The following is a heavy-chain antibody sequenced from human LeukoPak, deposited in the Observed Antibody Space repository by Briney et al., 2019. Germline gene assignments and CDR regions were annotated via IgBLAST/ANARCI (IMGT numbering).Heavy chain of an antibody. J-gene: IGHJ4*02. CDR2: ISSSGTPI. Sequence: PGGSLRLSCAASGFTFNSYEMNWVRQAPGKGLEWVSYISSSGTPIHYADSVKGRFTISRDNAKNSLFLQMNSLRAEDTAVYYCAREKTACGGDCYDSWGQGTLVTVSS. CDR3: AREKTACGGDCYDS. D-gene: IGHD2-21*01. CDR1: GFTFNSYE. V-gene: IGHV3-48*03.